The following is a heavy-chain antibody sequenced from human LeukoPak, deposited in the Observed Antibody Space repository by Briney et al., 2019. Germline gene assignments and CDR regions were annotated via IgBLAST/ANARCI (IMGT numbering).Heavy chain of an antibody. CDR2: IYSGGST. D-gene: IGHD3-22*01. CDR1: GFTVSSNY. Sequence: GGSLRLSCAASGFTVSSNYMSWVRQAPGKGLEWVSVIYSGGSTYYADSVKGRFTISRDNSKNTLYLQMNSLRAEDTAVYYCARDRTFYDSSAYYLLFDYWGQGTLVTVSS. CDR3: ARDRTFYDSSAYYLLFDY. J-gene: IGHJ4*02. V-gene: IGHV3-66*01.